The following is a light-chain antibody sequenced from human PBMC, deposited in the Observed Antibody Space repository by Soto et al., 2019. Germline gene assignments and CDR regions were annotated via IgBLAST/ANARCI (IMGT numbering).Light chain of an antibody. Sequence: EIVMTQSPATLSVSPGERATLSCRSSKSVSSNLAWYQQKPGQAPRLLIFGASSRATGVPARFSGGGXGTXFTLTISSLQAEDSAVYYCQQYNAWPHTFGLGTNLEIK. J-gene: IGKJ2*01. V-gene: IGKV3-15*01. CDR3: QQYNAWPHT. CDR2: GAS. CDR1: KSVSSN.